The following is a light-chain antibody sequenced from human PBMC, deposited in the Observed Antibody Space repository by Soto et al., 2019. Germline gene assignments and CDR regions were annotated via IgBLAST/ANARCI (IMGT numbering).Light chain of an antibody. Sequence: SYELTHAPSVSVAPGQTARITCGGNNIAIKSVHWYQQKPGQSPVLVAYDDGDRPSGIPERFSGSNSGNTATLTITRVEAGDEADYHCQVWDSSSDHRVVFGGGTKLAFL. V-gene: IGLV3-21*02. CDR2: DDG. J-gene: IGLJ2*01. CDR1: NIAIKS. CDR3: QVWDSSSDHRVV.